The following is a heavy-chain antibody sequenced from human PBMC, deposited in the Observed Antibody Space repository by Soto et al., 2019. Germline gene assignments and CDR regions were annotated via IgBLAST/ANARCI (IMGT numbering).Heavy chain of an antibody. J-gene: IGHJ4*02. CDR1: GFTFSTFG. CDR3: ARERIAAAGTAYFDY. CDR2: IWYDGSNK. Sequence: QVQLVESGGGVVRPGRSLRLSCSASGFTFSTFGMHWVRQAPGKGLEWVAAIWYDGSNKYYADSVKGRFTISRDISKNTLYLQMNSVRAEDTAVYYCARERIAAAGTAYFDYWGQGTLVTVSS. V-gene: IGHV3-33*01. D-gene: IGHD6-13*01.